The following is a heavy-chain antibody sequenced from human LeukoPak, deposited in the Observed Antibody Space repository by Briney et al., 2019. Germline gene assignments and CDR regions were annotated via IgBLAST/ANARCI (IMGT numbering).Heavy chain of an antibody. V-gene: IGHV3-23*01. Sequence: GGSLRLSCAASGFTSTSYSMNWVRQAPGKGLEWVSTISGGGGSTYYADSVKGRFTISRDNSKNTLYLQVNSLRAEDTAVYYCAKGGKWDVTPFDYWGQGTLVTVSS. CDR2: ISGGGGST. CDR1: GFTSTSYS. J-gene: IGHJ4*02. CDR3: AKGGKWDVTPFDY. D-gene: IGHD1-26*01.